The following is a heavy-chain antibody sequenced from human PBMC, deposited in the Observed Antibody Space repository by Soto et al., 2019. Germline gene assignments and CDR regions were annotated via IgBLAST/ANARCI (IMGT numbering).Heavy chain of an antibody. Sequence: QVQLVQSGAEVKKPGASVKVSCKASGYTFTSYGISWVRQAPGQGLEWMGWISAYNGNTNYAQKLEGRVTMTTDTSTSTAYMELRSLRSDDTAVYYCARDIVVVPSSDWFDPWGQGTLVTVSS. CDR2: ISAYNGNT. CDR1: GYTFTSYG. V-gene: IGHV1-18*01. D-gene: IGHD2-15*01. J-gene: IGHJ5*02. CDR3: ARDIVVVPSSDWFDP.